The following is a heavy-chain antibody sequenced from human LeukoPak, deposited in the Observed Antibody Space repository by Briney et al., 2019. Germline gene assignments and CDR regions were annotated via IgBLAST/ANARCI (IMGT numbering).Heavy chain of an antibody. J-gene: IGHJ4*02. D-gene: IGHD3-10*01. V-gene: IGHV1-18*01. CDR1: GYTFTSYG. Sequence: GASVKVSCKASGYTFTSYGISWVRQAPGQGLEWMGWISAYNGNTNYAQKLQGRVTMTIDTSTSTAYMEPRSLRSDDTAVYYCARDQEGSGSYYNPDFDYWGQGTLVTVSS. CDR2: ISAYNGNT. CDR3: ARDQEGSGSYYNPDFDY.